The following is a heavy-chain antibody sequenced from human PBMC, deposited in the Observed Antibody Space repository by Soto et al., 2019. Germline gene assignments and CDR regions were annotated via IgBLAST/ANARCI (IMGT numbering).Heavy chain of an antibody. CDR1: GAYIGVADSD. J-gene: IGHJ5*02. D-gene: IGHD3-9*01. V-gene: IGHV4-31*11. CDR3: ARDFERSAIGP. Sequence: SETLSLSCVDSGAYIGVADSDWFWIRKPPGKGLEWIGYIAYSGDTYYNPSLRRRVTISADRSQNKFSLTLKSVTAADTAVYFCARDFERSAIGPWGQGTSVTVSS. CDR2: IAYSGDT.